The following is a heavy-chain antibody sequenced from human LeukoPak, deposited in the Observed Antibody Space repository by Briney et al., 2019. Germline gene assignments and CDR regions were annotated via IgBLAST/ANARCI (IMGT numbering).Heavy chain of an antibody. J-gene: IGHJ4*02. CDR2: ISSGGST. V-gene: IGHV3-66*01. D-gene: IGHD5-24*01. CDR1: GFTVSSDY. CDR3: GRVGDGYDDNY. Sequence: GGSLRLSCAASGFTVSSDYMGWVRQAPEKGLEWVSLISSGGSTYYADSLKGRFTISRDNSKNTLYLQMNSLRAEDTAVYYCGRVGDGYDDNYWGQGTLVTVSS.